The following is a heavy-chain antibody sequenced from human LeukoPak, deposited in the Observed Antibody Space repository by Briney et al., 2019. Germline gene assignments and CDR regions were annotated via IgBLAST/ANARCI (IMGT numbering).Heavy chain of an antibody. J-gene: IGHJ4*02. D-gene: IGHD2-15*01. Sequence: GGSLRLSCAASGFTFSNYVMHWVRRPPGKGLEWVAVLWYDGSRKYYADPVKGRFTVSRDDSRNTMYLQMNSLGAEDTAVYYCAREDCSGGACYQSDYWGQGTLVTVSS. CDR1: GFTFSNYV. CDR2: LWYDGSRK. CDR3: AREDCSGGACYQSDY. V-gene: IGHV3-33*01.